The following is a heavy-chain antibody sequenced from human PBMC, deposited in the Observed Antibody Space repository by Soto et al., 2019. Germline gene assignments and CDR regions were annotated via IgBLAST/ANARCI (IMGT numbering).Heavy chain of an antibody. CDR3: ERVNSDHGAFDI. CDR1: GYTFTSYG. CDR2: ISAYNSNT. V-gene: IGHV1-18*01. J-gene: IGHJ3*02. D-gene: IGHD1-1*01. Sequence: ASVKVSCKASGYTFTSYGISWVRQAPGQGLEWMGWISAYNSNTNYAQKLQGRVTMTTDTSTSTAYMELRSLRSDDTAVYYCERVNSDHGAFDIWGQGTMVTVSS.